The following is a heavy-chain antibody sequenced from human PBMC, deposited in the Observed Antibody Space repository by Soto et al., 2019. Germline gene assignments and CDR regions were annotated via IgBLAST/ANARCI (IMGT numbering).Heavy chain of an antibody. Sequence: QVQLVQSGAEVKKPGASVRISCRASGYSFTSTYVHWVRQAPGQGPEWMGIINPAGGTTYYAQKFQGRLTIRSVTSTDTVFMDLNDLTSEDTAVYFCALKVVTYYDNWGQGTLLTVSS. CDR3: ALKVVTYYDN. J-gene: IGHJ4*02. V-gene: IGHV1-46*01. CDR2: INPAGGTT. D-gene: IGHD2-21*02. CDR1: GYSFTSTY.